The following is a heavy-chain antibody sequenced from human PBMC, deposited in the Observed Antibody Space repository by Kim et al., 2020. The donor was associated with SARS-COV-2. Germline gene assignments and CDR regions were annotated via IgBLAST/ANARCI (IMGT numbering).Heavy chain of an antibody. Sequence: GDKKDYEYSVKCRFTISGDSSDNILYLQMYSLRLEDTAIYYCARNWQLDYWGQGTLVTVSS. V-gene: IGHV3-30-3*01. J-gene: IGHJ4*02. CDR2: GDKK. D-gene: IGHD6-6*01. CDR3: ARNWQLDY.